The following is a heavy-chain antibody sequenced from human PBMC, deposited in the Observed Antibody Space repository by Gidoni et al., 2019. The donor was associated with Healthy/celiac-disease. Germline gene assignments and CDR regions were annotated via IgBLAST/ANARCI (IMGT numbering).Heavy chain of an antibody. J-gene: IGHJ1*01. V-gene: IGHV3-30*01. CDR1: GFTFSSYA. D-gene: IGHD4-4*01. CDR2: ISYDGSNK. CDR3: ARVSSTVTTSWDFQH. Sequence: QVQLVESGGGVVQPGRSLRLSCAASGFTFSSYAMHWVRQAPGKGLEWVAVISYDGSNKYYADSVKGRFTISRDNSKNTLYLQMNSLRAEDTAVYYCARVSSTVTTSWDFQHWGQGTLVTVSS.